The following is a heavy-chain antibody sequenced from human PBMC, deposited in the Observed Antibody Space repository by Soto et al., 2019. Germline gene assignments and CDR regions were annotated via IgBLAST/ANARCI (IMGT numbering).Heavy chain of an antibody. CDR3: ARDVSAYVLDV. Sequence: QLHLVESGGGVAQPGNSLRLSCTASGFIFSNYAMHWVRQAPGKRLEWVALISYHGRHIYYADSVKGRFAISRDNSKITLDLVMSSLRREDTAMYYCARDVSAYVLDVWGQGTTVNVSS. D-gene: IGHD5-12*01. CDR2: ISYHGRHI. J-gene: IGHJ6*02. V-gene: IGHV3-30*09. CDR1: GFIFSNYA.